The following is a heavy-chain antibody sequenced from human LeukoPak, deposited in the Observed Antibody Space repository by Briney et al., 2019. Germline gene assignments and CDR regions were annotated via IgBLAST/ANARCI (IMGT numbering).Heavy chain of an antibody. Sequence: GESLKISCKGSGYSFTTYWIGWVRQMPGKGLEWMGIIYPGDSDTRYSPSFQGQVTMSADKSISTAYLQWSSLKASDTAMYYCARGRGYCSGASCYPEYFDYWGQGTLVTVSS. CDR2: IYPGDSDT. CDR1: GYSFTTYW. V-gene: IGHV5-51*01. CDR3: ARGRGYCSGASCYPEYFDY. J-gene: IGHJ4*02. D-gene: IGHD2-15*01.